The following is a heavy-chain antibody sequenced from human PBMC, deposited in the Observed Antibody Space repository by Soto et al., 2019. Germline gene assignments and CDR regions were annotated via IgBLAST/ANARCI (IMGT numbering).Heavy chain of an antibody. J-gene: IGHJ4*02. CDR2: IKHSGST. D-gene: IGHD3-16*01. Sequence: QVQLQQWGAGLLKPSETLSLTCAVYGGSFSGYYWSWIRQPPGKGLAWIGEIKHSGSTNYNPSLRGRVTISVDTSKNQFSLKLSSVTAADTAVDYCARGVGGGGFDYWGQGTLVTVSS. V-gene: IGHV4-34*01. CDR3: ARGVGGGGFDY. CDR1: GGSFSGYY.